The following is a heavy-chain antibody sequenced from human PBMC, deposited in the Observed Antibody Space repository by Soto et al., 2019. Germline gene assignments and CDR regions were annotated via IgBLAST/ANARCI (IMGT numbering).Heavy chain of an antibody. J-gene: IGHJ4*02. D-gene: IGHD4-17*01. CDR3: ARAYGDYVFDY. CDR1: GGSISSYY. V-gene: IGHV4-59*01. Sequence: SETLSLTCTVSGGSISSYYWSWIRQPPGKGLEWIGYIYYSGSTNYNPSLKSRVTISVDTSKNQFSLKLSSVTAADTAVYYCARAYGDYVFDYWGQGTLVNVSS. CDR2: IYYSGST.